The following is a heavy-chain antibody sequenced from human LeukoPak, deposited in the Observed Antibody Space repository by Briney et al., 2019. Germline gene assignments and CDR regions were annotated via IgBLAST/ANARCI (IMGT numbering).Heavy chain of an antibody. J-gene: IGHJ3*02. V-gene: IGHV3-74*01. CDR3: ASTRTRNDAFDI. D-gene: IGHD1-14*01. CDR1: GFTFSSYW. Sequence: GGSLRLSCAASGFTFSSYWMHWVRQAPGKGLVWVSRINSDGSSTSYADSVKGRFTISRDDAKNTLYLQMNSLRAEDTAVYYCASTRTRNDAFDIWGQGTMVTVSS. CDR2: INSDGSST.